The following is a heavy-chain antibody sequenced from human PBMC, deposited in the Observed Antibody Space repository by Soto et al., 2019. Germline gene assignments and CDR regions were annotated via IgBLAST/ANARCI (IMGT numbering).Heavy chain of an antibody. CDR1: GFTFSNAW. J-gene: IGHJ3*02. CDR3: TTGRVAHTVTTQYI. D-gene: IGHD4-17*01. CDR2: IKSKTDGGTT. Sequence: GGSLRLSCAASGFTFSNAWMSWVRQAPGKGLEWVGRIKSKTDGGTTDYAAPVKGRFTISRDDSKNTLYLQMNSLKTEDTAVYYCTTGRVAHTVTTQYIWGQGTMVTVSS. V-gene: IGHV3-15*01.